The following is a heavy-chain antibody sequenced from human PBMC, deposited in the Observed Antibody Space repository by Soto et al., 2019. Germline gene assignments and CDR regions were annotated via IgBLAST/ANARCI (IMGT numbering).Heavy chain of an antibody. Sequence: RLSCAASGFTFSNAWMSWVRQAPGKGLEWVGRIKSKTDGGTTDYAAPVKGRFTISRDDSKNTLYLQMNSLKTEDTAVYYCTTEMTTVSDVFDIWRQGTMVTVSS. V-gene: IGHV3-15*01. D-gene: IGHD4-17*01. CDR1: GFTFSNAW. J-gene: IGHJ3*02. CDR3: TTEMTTVSDVFDI. CDR2: IKSKTDGGTT.